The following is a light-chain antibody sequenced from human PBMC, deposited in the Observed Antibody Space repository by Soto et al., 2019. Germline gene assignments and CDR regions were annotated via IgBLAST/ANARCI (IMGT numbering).Light chain of an antibody. CDR2: AAS. CDR1: QSIDNY. J-gene: IGKJ1*01. CDR3: QQSYSTPWT. Sequence: IQMTQSPPSLSASVGDRVIITCRTSQSIDNYLNWYQQKPGKAPKLLIYAASTLQSGVPSRFSASGSETDFTLTISSLQPEDFATYYCQQSYSTPWTFGQGTKVDIK. V-gene: IGKV1-39*01.